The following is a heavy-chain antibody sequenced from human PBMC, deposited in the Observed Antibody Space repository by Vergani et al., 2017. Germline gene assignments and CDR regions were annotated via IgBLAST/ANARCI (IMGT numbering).Heavy chain of an antibody. CDR3: AAVGGIVVVPAALLEYYYYGMDV. Sequence: QMQLVQSGPEVKKPGTSVKVSCTASGFTFTSSAVQWVRQARGQRLEWIGWIVVGSGNTNYAQKFQERVTITRDMSTSTAYMELSSLRSEDTAVYYWAAVGGIVVVPAALLEYYYYGMDVWGQGTTVTVSS. CDR2: IVVGSGNT. J-gene: IGHJ6*02. CDR1: GFTFTSSA. V-gene: IGHV1-58*01. D-gene: IGHD2-2*01.